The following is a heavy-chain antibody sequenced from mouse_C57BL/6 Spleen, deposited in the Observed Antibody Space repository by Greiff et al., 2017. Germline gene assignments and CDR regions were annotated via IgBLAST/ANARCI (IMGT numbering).Heavy chain of an antibody. CDR1: GYTFTSYW. CDR2: IYPSDSET. J-gene: IGHJ3*01. CDR3: ANYDGSSSFAY. V-gene: IGHV1-61*01. D-gene: IGHD1-1*01. Sequence: QVQLQQPGAELVRPGSSVKLSCKASGYTFTSYWMDWVKPRPGQGLEWIGNIYPSDSETHYNQKFKDKATLPVDKSSSTAYMQLSSLTSEDSAVDYCANYDGSSSFAYWGQGTLVTVSA.